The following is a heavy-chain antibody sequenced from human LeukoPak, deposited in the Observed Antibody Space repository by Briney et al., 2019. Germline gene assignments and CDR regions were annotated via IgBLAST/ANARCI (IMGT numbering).Heavy chain of an antibody. D-gene: IGHD2-15*01. CDR2: IKQDGSEK. V-gene: IGHV3-7*04. CDR3: ARASCGGGTCYGDRAFDI. CDR1: GFTFSNYW. J-gene: IGHJ3*02. Sequence: AGGSLRLSCAASGFTFSNYWMNWVRQAPGKGLEWVANIKQDGSEKYYVDSVRGRFTISRDNAKNSLYLQMSSLRPEDTAVYYCARASCGGGTCYGDRAFDIWGQGTMVTVSS.